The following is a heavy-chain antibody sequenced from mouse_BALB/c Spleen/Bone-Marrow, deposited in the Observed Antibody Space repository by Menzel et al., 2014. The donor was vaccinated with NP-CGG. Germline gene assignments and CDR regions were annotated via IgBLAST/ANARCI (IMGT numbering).Heavy chain of an antibody. CDR3: TREYGRGYWYFDV. Sequence: EVMLVESGGGLVQPGGSMKLSCVASGFTFSIYWMNWVRQSPEKGLEWVAEIRLKSNNYATHYAESVKGRFTISRDDSTSSVYLQMTNLRTEDTGIYYCTREYGRGYWYFDVWGAGTAVTVSS. V-gene: IGHV6-6*02. D-gene: IGHD2-10*02. J-gene: IGHJ1*01. CDR1: GFTFSIYW. CDR2: IRLKSNNYAT.